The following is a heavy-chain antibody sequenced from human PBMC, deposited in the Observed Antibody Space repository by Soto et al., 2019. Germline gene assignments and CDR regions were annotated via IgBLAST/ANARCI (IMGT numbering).Heavy chain of an antibody. J-gene: IGHJ6*01. CDR2: ISGSGSNT. CDR3: VRVISCGVGTCNSIYQYFGMDV. V-gene: IGHV3-21*01. CDR1: GFTFSSYS. D-gene: IGHD2-15*01. Sequence: GGSLRLSCAASGFTFSSYSMTWVRQGPGKGLEWVSLISGSGSNTYYADSDAGSVKGRFTISRDNAKNALYLHMNSLRSEDTAVYYCVRVISCGVGTCNSIYQYFGMDVWGQGTTVTVSS.